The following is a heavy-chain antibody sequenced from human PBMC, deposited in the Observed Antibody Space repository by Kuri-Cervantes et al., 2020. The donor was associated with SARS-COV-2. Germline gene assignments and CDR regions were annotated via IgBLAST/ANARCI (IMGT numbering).Heavy chain of an antibody. V-gene: IGHV1-69*05. D-gene: IGHD1-26*01. CDR2: TIPIFGTA. Sequence: SVKVSCKASGGTFSSYAISWVRQAPGQGLEWMGGTIPIFGTANYAQKFQGRVTITTDESTSTVYMELSSLRSEDTAVYYCARGGVGATQDCSFDYWGQGTLVTVSS. J-gene: IGHJ4*02. CDR3: ARGGVGATQDCSFDY. CDR1: GGTFSSYA.